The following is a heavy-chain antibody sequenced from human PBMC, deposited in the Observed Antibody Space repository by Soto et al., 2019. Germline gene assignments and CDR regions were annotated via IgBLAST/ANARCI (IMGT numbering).Heavy chain of an antibody. CDR2: IHYSGSST. CDR1: GGSISSSGYY. CDR3: ARQDAYNLVDY. V-gene: IGHV4-39*01. J-gene: IGHJ4*02. D-gene: IGHD1-1*01. Sequence: ASETLSLTCTVSGGSISSSGYYWGWIRQPPGKGLEWIGSIHYSGSSTYHNPSLKSRVTISVDTSKNQFSLKLSSMTAADTAVYYCARQDAYNLVDYWGQGTLVTVSS.